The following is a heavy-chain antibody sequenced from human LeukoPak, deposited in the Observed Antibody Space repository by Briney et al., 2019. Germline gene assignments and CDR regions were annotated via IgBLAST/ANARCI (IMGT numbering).Heavy chain of an antibody. V-gene: IGHV4-30-2*01. CDR2: IYHSGST. CDR1: GGSISSGGYP. J-gene: IGHJ4*02. D-gene: IGHD3-16*01. CDR3: ARGGDLAYFDY. Sequence: SETLSLTCAVSGGSISSGGYPWSWIRQPPGKGLEWNGYIYHSGSTYYIPSLKSRVTISVDRSKNQLSLKLSSVTAADTAVYYCARGGDLAYFDYWGQGTLVTVSS.